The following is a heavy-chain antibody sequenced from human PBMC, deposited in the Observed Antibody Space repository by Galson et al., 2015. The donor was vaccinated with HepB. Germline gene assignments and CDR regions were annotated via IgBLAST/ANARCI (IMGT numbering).Heavy chain of an antibody. D-gene: IGHD3-16*01. V-gene: IGHV3-23*01. CDR2: ISISGDIT. CDR3: ASTRSIGHDWYFDL. J-gene: IGHJ2*01. CDR1: GFTFSSYV. Sequence: SLRLSCAASGFTFSSYVMTWVRQGPGKGLEWVAVISISGDITYYADSVKGRFTISRDNSKNTLYLQMNSLRAEDTAVYYCASTRSIGHDWYFDLWGRGTLVTVSS.